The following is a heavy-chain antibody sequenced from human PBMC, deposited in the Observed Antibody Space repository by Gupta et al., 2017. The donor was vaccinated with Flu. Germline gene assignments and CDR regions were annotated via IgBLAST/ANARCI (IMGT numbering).Heavy chain of an antibody. V-gene: IGHV3-21*01. J-gene: IGHJ4*02. Sequence: VRQAPGNGLDWVSSICGRGGYIYCEDSVKGRFTISRDNAKNSLYLKMNSLRAEDTAVYYCAGEVLAGPTAYDYWGQGTLVTVSS. CDR3: AGEVLAGPTAYDY. CDR2: ICGRGGYI. D-gene: IGHD4-17*01.